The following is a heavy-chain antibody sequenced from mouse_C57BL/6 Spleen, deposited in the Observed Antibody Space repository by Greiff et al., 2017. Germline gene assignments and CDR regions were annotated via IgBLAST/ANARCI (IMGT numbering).Heavy chain of an antibody. V-gene: IGHV1-52*01. D-gene: IGHD2-4*01. J-gene: IGHJ3*01. CDR1: GYTFTSYW. CDR3: ARWDYDYDGFAY. Sequence: QVQLKQPGAELVRPGSSVKLSCKASGYTFTSYWMHWVKQRPIQGLEWIGNIDPSASETHDNQRFKDKATLTVDKSSSPAYMQLSSLTSEDSAVYYCARWDYDYDGFAYWGQGTLVTVSA. CDR2: IDPSASET.